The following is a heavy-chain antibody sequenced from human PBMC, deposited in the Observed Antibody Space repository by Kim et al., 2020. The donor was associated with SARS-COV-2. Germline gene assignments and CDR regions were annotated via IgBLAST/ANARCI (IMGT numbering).Heavy chain of an antibody. V-gene: IGHV3-23*01. CDR1: GFTFDTYA. CDR3: AKMVIMDGYNYFYYYAM. J-gene: IGHJ6*01. CDR2: ISGGAVNK. Sequence: GGSQRLSCVASGFTFDTYAMSWVRQAPGKGLEWVSVISGGAVNKFYADSVRGRFTISRDNSKNMLYLQMNSLRDEDTALYYCAKMVIMDGYNYFYYYAM. D-gene: IGHD2-21*01.